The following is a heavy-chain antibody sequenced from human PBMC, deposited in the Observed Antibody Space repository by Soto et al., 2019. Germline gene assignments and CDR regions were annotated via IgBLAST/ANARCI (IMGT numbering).Heavy chain of an antibody. V-gene: IGHV3-23*01. J-gene: IGHJ4*02. D-gene: IGHD3-22*01. Sequence: EVQLLESGGGLVQPGGSLRLSCAASGFTFSSYAMSWVRQAPGKGLEWVSAISGSGGSTYYADSVKGRFTISRDNSKNTLYLQMNSLRAEDTAVYYCAKGGSYYYDSSGYYDYWGQGTLVTVSS. CDR1: GFTFSSYA. CDR2: ISGSGGST. CDR3: AKGGSYYYDSSGYYDY.